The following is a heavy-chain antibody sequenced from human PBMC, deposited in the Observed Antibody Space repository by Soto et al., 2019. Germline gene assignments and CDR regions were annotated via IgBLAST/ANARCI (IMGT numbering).Heavy chain of an antibody. CDR3: ARDFERSAIGP. Sequence: SETLSLTCTVSGDSIGSGNKYWSWIRQAPGKGLEWIGYIFSSGTTYYNPSLRSRVTISADTSENKFSLTLKSVTAADTAVYFCARDFERSAIGPWGQGTSVTVSS. CDR2: IFSSGTT. V-gene: IGHV4-30-4*01. J-gene: IGHJ5*02. D-gene: IGHD3-9*01. CDR1: GDSIGSGNKY.